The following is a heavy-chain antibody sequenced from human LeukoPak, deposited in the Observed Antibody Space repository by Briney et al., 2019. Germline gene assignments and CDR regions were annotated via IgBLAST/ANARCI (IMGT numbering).Heavy chain of an antibody. CDR3: VRLKEDSSSWGRN. Sequence: GESLRHSCAAPGFPFSNYWLHSVRQAPGRGLAWVSRISGDGSTTAYADSVKGRFTISRDNAKKTLYLQMNSLRAEDTALYYCVRLKEDSSSWGRNWGQGTLVTVSS. J-gene: IGHJ4*02. V-gene: IGHV3-74*01. CDR2: ISGDGSTT. D-gene: IGHD3-22*01. CDR1: GFPFSNYW.